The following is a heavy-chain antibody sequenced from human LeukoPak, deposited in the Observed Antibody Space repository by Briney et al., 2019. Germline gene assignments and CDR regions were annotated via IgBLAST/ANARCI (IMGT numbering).Heavy chain of an antibody. CDR1: GGTFSNYA. Sequence: SVKVSCKASGGTFSNYAINWVRQAPGQRLEWMGGIIPIFGTANYAQNFQGRVTITANESTTTAYLELSGLRSEDTAVYYCARSGEMATAHWFFDLWGRGTLVTVSS. CDR3: ARSGEMATAHWFFDL. CDR2: IIPIFGTA. D-gene: IGHD5-24*01. V-gene: IGHV1-69*13. J-gene: IGHJ2*01.